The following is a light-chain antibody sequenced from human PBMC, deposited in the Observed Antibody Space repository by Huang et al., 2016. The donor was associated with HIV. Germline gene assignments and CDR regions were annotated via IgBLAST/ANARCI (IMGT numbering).Light chain of an antibody. V-gene: IGKV1-33*01. Sequence: DIQMTQSPSSLSASVGDRVTITCQASQDITNYLNWYQHKPGKVPKLLIYDASNLETGVPLRFSGGGSGTDFTFTISSLQAEDVATYYCQQHADFPITFGQGTRLEI. CDR1: QDITNY. J-gene: IGKJ5*01. CDR3: QQHADFPIT. CDR2: DAS.